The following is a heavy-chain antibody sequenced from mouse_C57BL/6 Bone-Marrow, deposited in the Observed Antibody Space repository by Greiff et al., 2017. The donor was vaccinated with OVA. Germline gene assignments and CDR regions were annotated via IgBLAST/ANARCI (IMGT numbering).Heavy chain of an antibody. CDR2: INPSNGGT. V-gene: IGHV1-53*01. D-gene: IGHD1-1*01. CDR3: TITTVVATRGFAY. J-gene: IGHJ3*01. Sequence: VQLQQPGTELVKPGASVKLSCKASGYTFTSYWMHWVKQRPGQGLEWIGNINPSNGGTNFNEKFKSKATLTVDKSSSTAYMQLSSLTSEDSAVYYCTITTVVATRGFAYWGQGTLVTVSA. CDR1: GYTFTSYW.